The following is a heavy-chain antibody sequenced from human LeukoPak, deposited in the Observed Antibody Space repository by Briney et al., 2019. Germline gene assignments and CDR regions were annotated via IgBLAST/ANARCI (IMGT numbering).Heavy chain of an antibody. Sequence: PGGSLRLSCAASGFTFSSYAMSWVRQAPGKGLEWVGRIKIKTDGGTIEYGAPVKGRFTISRDDSKNTLYLQMNTLETEDTGVYYCTRISGSSSGPFDYWGQGSLVTVSS. CDR2: IKIKTDGGTI. J-gene: IGHJ4*02. CDR1: GFTFSSYA. CDR3: TRISGSSSGPFDY. D-gene: IGHD1-26*01. V-gene: IGHV3-15*01.